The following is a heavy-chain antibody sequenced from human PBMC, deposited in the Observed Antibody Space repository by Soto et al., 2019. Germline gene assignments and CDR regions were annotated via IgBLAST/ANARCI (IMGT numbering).Heavy chain of an antibody. D-gene: IGHD3-10*01. Sequence: SETLSLTCAVSGHSISSGYYWGWIRQPPGKGLEWIGSFYHSGSTYYNPSLKSRVTISVDTSKNQFSLKLSSVTAADTAVYYCARGEYYGSGNYFDYWGQGTLVTVSS. V-gene: IGHV4-38-2*01. CDR3: ARGEYYGSGNYFDY. CDR2: FYHSGST. CDR1: GHSISSGYY. J-gene: IGHJ4*02.